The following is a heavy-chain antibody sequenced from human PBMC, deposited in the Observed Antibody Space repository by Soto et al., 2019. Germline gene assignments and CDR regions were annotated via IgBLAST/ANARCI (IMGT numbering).Heavy chain of an antibody. D-gene: IGHD3-9*01. CDR2: INPNSGGT. CDR3: ARGPFYDILTGYPLNFDY. V-gene: IGHV1-2*04. J-gene: IGHJ4*02. Sequence: GASVKVSCKASGYTFTGYYMHWVRQAPGQGLEWMGWINPNSGGTNYAQKFQGWVTMTRDTSISTAYMELSRLRSDDTAVYYCARGPFYDILTGYPLNFDYWGQGTLVTVSS. CDR1: GYTFTGYY.